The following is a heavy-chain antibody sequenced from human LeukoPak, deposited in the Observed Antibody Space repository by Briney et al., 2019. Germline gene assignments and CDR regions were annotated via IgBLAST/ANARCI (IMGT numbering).Heavy chain of an antibody. D-gene: IGHD3-22*01. CDR1: GGTFSSYA. CDR3: ARDPLGSSGYYEGYFDY. V-gene: IGHV1-69*13. J-gene: IGHJ4*02. Sequence: SVKDSCKASGGTFSSYAISWVRQPPGQGLEWMGGIIPIFGTANYAEKFQGRVTITADDSTTTAYMEMSSLRSEDTAVYYCARDPLGSSGYYEGYFDYWGQGTLVTVSS. CDR2: IIPIFGTA.